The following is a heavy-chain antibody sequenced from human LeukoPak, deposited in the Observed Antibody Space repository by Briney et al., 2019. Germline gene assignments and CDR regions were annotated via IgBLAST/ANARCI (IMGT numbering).Heavy chain of an antibody. D-gene: IGHD5-12*01. Sequence: PGGSLRLSCAASGFTSSSYAMSWVRQAPGKGLEWVSGISGSGGSTFYADSVKGRFTISRDNSKNTLFLQMNSLRAEDTAVYYCAKRVATSSISYYFDYWGQGTLVTVSS. V-gene: IGHV3-23*01. CDR3: AKRVATSSISYYFDY. CDR1: GFTSSSYA. J-gene: IGHJ4*02. CDR2: ISGSGGST.